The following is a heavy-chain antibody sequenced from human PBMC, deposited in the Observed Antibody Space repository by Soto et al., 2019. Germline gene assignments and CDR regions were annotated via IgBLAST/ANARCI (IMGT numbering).Heavy chain of an antibody. Sequence: QVQLQESGPGLVKPSETLSLTCTVSGGSISSYYWSWIRQPPGKGLEWIGYIYYSGSTNYNPSLKSRFPISVDTSKNQFSLKLSSVTAADTAVYYCARLWGWYFDYWGQGTLVTVSS. J-gene: IGHJ4*02. CDR2: IYYSGST. CDR3: ARLWGWYFDY. D-gene: IGHD2-21*01. CDR1: GGSISSYY. V-gene: IGHV4-59*01.